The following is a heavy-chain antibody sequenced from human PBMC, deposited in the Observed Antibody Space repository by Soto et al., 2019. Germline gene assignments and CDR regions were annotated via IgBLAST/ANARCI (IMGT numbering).Heavy chain of an antibody. Sequence: QVQLQQWGAGLLKPSETLSLTCAVFGESVRDYFWSWIRQPPGKGLEWIGEVTYSGSTNYNPSLKVRVTKSIDTSEDRVSLQLRSVTAADAAVYYCARGLPANYLGQGTLVTVSS. CDR2: VTYSGST. CDR1: GESVRDYF. CDR3: ARGLPANY. J-gene: IGHJ4*02. V-gene: IGHV4-34*01.